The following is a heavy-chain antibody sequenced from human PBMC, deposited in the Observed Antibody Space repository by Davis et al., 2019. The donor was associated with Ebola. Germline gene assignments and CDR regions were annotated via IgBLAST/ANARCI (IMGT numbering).Heavy chain of an antibody. J-gene: IGHJ4*01. Sequence: GESLKISCAASGFTFNNYWMSWVRQVPGRGLEWVANIQQDGGDKHYLESVKGRFTISRENTKDLVFLELSSLRVEDTGVYYCARDLGLDFAVVTYFDYWGHGAPVTVSS. CDR3: ARDLGLDFAVVTYFDY. CDR2: IQQDGGDK. V-gene: IGHV3-7*01. D-gene: IGHD3-3*01. CDR1: GFTFNNYW.